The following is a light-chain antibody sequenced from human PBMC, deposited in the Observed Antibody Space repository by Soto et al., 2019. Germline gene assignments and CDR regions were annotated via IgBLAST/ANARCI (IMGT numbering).Light chain of an antibody. CDR2: GAS. Sequence: EIVMTQSPATLSVSPGERATLSCRASQSISSSLAWYQQKPGQTPRLLIYGASTRATGIPARFSGSGSGTDFILTISSLQSEDFAVYYCQQYYDWPRTFGQGTKLEIK. CDR3: QQYYDWPRT. CDR1: QSISSS. J-gene: IGKJ2*01. V-gene: IGKV3-15*01.